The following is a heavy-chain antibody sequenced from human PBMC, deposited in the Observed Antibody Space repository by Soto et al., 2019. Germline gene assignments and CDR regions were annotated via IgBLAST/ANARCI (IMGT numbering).Heavy chain of an antibody. V-gene: IGHV4-34*01. CDR1: SGSFSGYY. Sequence: SETLSLTCAVYSGSFSGYYWSWIRQPPGKGLEWIGEISQSGNTNYSPSLKSRVSISIDTSKKQFSLNLASVSAADTAVYYCARAPKVSGSSQTRPDFWGQGTLVTVPS. D-gene: IGHD6-6*01. CDR2: ISQSGNT. J-gene: IGHJ4*02. CDR3: ARAPKVSGSSQTRPDF.